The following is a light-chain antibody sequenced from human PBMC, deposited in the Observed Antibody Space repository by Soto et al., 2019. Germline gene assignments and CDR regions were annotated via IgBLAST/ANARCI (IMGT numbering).Light chain of an antibody. Sequence: QSVLTQPASVSGSPGQSITISCTGTSSDVGGYNYVSWYQQHPGKAPKLMIYDVSNRPSGVSNRFSGSKSGNTASLTISGLQTEYEADYYCNSYTSTSTHVFGTGTKVTVL. CDR1: SSDVGGYNY. CDR2: DVS. CDR3: NSYTSTSTHV. V-gene: IGLV2-14*01. J-gene: IGLJ1*01.